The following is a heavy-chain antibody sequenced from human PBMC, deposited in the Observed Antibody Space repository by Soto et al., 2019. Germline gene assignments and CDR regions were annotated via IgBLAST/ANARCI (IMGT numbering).Heavy chain of an antibody. CDR3: AHRQELAAAGTDAFDI. CDR2: IYWDDDK. Sequence: SGPTLVKPTQTLTLTCTFSGFSLSTSGVGVGWIRQPPGKALEWLALIYWDDDKRYSPSLKSRLTITKDTSKNQVVLTMTNMDPVDTATYYCAHRQELAAAGTDAFDIWGQGTMVTVSS. D-gene: IGHD6-13*01. J-gene: IGHJ3*02. CDR1: GFSLSTSGVG. V-gene: IGHV2-5*02.